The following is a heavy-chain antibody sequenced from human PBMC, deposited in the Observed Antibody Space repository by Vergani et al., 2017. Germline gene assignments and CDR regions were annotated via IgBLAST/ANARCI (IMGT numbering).Heavy chain of an antibody. Sequence: QMQLVQSGAEVKKTGSSVKVSCKASGYTFTYLYLHCVRQAPGQALEWMGWLTPFNGNTNYAQKFQDRVTITRDRSMSTAYMELSSLRSEDTAMYYCALAESSTSCINSVCITPETGSWFDPWGQGTLVTVSS. J-gene: IGHJ5*02. CDR1: GYTFTYLY. V-gene: IGHV1-45*02. CDR2: LTPFNGNT. CDR3: ALAESSTSCINSVCITPETGSWFDP. D-gene: IGHD2-2*01.